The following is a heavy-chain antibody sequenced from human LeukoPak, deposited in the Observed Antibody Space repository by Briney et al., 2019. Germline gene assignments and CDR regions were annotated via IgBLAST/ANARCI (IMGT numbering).Heavy chain of an antibody. V-gene: IGHV3-7*01. D-gene: IGHD3-10*01. J-gene: IGHJ5*02. CDR1: GFTFSIYW. CDR2: IKEDGSDK. CDR3: AKYLYYGSGTRWFDP. Sequence: GGSLRLSCAASGFTFSIYWMTWVRQAPGKGLEWVASIKEDGSDKYYVDSVHGRFTISRDNARNSLYLQMNSLRDGDTAVYYCAKYLYYGSGTRWFDPWGQGTLVTVSS.